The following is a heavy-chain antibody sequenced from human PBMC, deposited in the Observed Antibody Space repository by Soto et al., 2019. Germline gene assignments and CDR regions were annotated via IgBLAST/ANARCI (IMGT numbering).Heavy chain of an antibody. CDR1: GFTLGSYG. V-gene: IGHV3-30-3*01. CDR3: ARDYSLGDYFDY. D-gene: IGHD3-16*01. CDR2: ISYDGSNK. J-gene: IGHJ4*02. Sequence: GSLRLSSPSSGFTLGSYGMRWFRRAPGKGLEWVAVISYDGSNKDYADSVKGRFTISRDNSKNTLYLQMNSLRAEDTAVYYCARDYSLGDYFDYWGQGTLVTVSS.